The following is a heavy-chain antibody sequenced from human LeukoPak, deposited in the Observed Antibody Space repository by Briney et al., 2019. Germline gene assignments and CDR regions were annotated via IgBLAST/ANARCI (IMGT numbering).Heavy chain of an antibody. J-gene: IGHJ4*02. CDR1: GGSISSSSYY. D-gene: IGHD3-22*01. CDR2: IYYSGST. V-gene: IGHV4-39*07. Sequence: PSETLSLTCTVSGGSISSSSYYWGWIRQPPGKGLEWIGSIYYSGSTYYNPSLKSRVTISVDTSKNQFSLKLSSVTAADTAVYYCARGRAYYYDSSGYYPSTLYYFDYWGQGTLVTVSS. CDR3: ARGRAYYYDSSGYYPSTLYYFDY.